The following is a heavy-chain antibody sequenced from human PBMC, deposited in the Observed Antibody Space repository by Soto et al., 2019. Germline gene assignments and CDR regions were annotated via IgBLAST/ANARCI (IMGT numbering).Heavy chain of an antibody. D-gene: IGHD3-9*01. J-gene: IGHJ1*01. V-gene: IGHV1-58*02. CDR1: GFTFSTST. Sequence: QMQLVQSGPEVKRPGTSVRVSCKASGFTFSTSTIQWVRQTRGHRLEWIGWIVVGNGNTNFAQNLQPRLTLSRDKSTSTASLELSSLRFDDRAMYCCMTGSAGYTFGFDVWGEGALVSVS. CDR2: IVVGNGNT. CDR3: MTGSAGYTFGFDV.